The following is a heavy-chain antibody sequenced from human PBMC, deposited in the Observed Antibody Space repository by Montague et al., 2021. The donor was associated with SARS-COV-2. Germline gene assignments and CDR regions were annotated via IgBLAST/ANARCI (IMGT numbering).Heavy chain of an antibody. D-gene: IGHD6-13*01. J-gene: IGHJ6*02. CDR2: IYYSGXT. CDR3: ARVGRQQLVRLSGMDV. CDR1: GGSISSSSYY. Sequence: SETLSLTCTVSGGSISSSSYYWGWIRQPPGKGLEWIGSIYYSGXTXYXXXXKXRATISVDTSKNQFSLKLSFVTAADTAVYYCARVGRQQLVRLSGMDVWGQGTTVTVSS. V-gene: IGHV4-39*07.